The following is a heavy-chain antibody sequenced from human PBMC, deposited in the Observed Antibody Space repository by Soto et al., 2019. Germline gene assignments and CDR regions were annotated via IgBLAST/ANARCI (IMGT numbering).Heavy chain of an antibody. D-gene: IGHD1-26*01. Sequence: PXXSLHISCKGSGYSFTSYWICWVLQMPGKGLEWMGIIYPGDSDTRYSPSFQGQVTISADKSISTAYLQWSSLKASDTAMYYCARGAIRYYYYYMDVWGKGTTVTVSS. J-gene: IGHJ6*03. V-gene: IGHV5-51*01. CDR3: ARGAIRYYYYYMDV. CDR2: IYPGDSDT. CDR1: GYSFTSYW.